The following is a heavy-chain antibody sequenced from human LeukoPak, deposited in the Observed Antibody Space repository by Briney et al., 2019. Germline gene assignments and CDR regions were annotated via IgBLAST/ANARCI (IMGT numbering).Heavy chain of an antibody. Sequence: ASVKVSCKASGYTFTSYGISWLRQAPGQGLEWMGWISAYNGNTNYAQKLQGRVTMTTDTSTSTAYMELRSLRSDDTAVYYCARGAYDFWSGYPTGNNWFDPWGQGTLVTVSS. V-gene: IGHV1-18*01. J-gene: IGHJ5*02. CDR2: ISAYNGNT. D-gene: IGHD3-3*01. CDR3: ARGAYDFWSGYPTGNNWFDP. CDR1: GYTFTSYG.